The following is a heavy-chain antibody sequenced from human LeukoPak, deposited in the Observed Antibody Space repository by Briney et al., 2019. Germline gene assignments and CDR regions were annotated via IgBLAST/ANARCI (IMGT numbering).Heavy chain of an antibody. CDR1: GFTFSSHW. CDR3: ARAWVIVVVPAAKHFNWFDP. J-gene: IGHJ5*02. Sequence: PGGSLRLSCAASGFTFSSHWMSWVRQAPGKGLERVANIKQDGSEKYYVDSVKGRFTISRDNAKNSLYLQMNSLRAEDTAVYYCARAWVIVVVPAAKHFNWFDPWGQGTLVTVSS. CDR2: IKQDGSEK. D-gene: IGHD2-2*01. V-gene: IGHV3-7*01.